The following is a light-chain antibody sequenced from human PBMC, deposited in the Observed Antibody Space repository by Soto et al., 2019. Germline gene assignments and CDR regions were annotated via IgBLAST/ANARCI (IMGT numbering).Light chain of an antibody. V-gene: IGKV1-13*02. CDR1: QGISTA. J-gene: IGKJ4*01. CDR3: HPFSSYQT. Sequence: AIQVTQSPSSLSASVGDRVTINCRTSQGISTALAWYQQRPGGPPKLLIYGASTLESGVPSRFSCSGSGTDFTLVITNLQTEDFATYYCHPFSSYQTFGGGTKEDI. CDR2: GAS.